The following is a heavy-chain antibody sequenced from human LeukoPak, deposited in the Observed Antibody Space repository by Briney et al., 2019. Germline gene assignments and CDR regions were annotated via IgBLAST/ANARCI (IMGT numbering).Heavy chain of an antibody. CDR2: IYTSGST. Sequence: SETLSLTCTVSGGSISGGSYYWSWIRQPAGKGLEWIGRIYTSGSTNYNPSLKSRVTISVDTSKNQFSLKLSSVTAADTAVYYCARAPVTGSGSYNYWGQGTLVTVSS. J-gene: IGHJ4*02. CDR3: ARAPVTGSGSYNY. V-gene: IGHV4-61*02. CDR1: GGSISGGSYY. D-gene: IGHD3-10*01.